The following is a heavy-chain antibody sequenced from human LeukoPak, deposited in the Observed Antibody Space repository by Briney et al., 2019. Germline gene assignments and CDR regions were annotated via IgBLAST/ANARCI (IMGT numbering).Heavy chain of an antibody. V-gene: IGHV1-18*01. CDR1: GYTFTSYG. J-gene: IGHJ4*02. CDR2: ISAYTGNT. CDR3: ARAHGGYSPRTYYFDY. Sequence: ASVKVSCKASGYTFTSYGISWVRQAPGEGLEWMGWISAYTGNTNYAQKLQGRVTMTTDTSTSTAYMELRSLRSDDTAVYYCARAHGGYSPRTYYFDYWGQGTLVTVSS. D-gene: IGHD5-12*01.